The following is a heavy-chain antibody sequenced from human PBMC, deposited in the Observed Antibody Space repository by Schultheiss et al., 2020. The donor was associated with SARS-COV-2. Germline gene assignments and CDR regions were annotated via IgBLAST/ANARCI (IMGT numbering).Heavy chain of an antibody. CDR2: INPNSGGT. CDR3: VRVCSSTSCHDY. D-gene: IGHD2-2*01. J-gene: IGHJ4*02. CDR1: GYTFTGYY. V-gene: IGHV1-2*06. Sequence: ASVKVSCKASGYTFTGYYMHWVRQAPGQGLEWMGRINPNSGGTNYAQKFQGRVTMTRDTSISTAYMELSSLRSDDTAVYYCVRVCSSTSCHDYWGQGTLVTVSS.